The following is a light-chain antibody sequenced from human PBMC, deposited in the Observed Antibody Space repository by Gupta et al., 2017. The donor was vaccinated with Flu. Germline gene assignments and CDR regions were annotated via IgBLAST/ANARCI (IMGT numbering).Light chain of an antibody. Sequence: PAILSVSPGERATLSCRASQSVSSYLAWYQQKPGQAPRLLIYGASTRATGIPARFSGSGSGTEFTLTISSLQSEDFAVYYCQHENYCPRTFGQGTKVEIK. CDR3: QHENYCPRT. CDR1: QSVSSY. J-gene: IGKJ1*01. V-gene: IGKV3-15*01. CDR2: GAS.